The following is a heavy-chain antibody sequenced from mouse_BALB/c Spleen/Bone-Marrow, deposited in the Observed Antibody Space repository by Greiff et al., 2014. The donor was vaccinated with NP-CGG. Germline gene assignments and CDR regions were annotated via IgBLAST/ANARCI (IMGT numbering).Heavy chain of an antibody. J-gene: IGHJ2*01. CDR1: GFTFSSYG. V-gene: IGHV5-6-3*01. Sequence: LMESGGGLVQPGGSLKLSCAASGFTFSSYGMSWVRQTPDKRLELVATINTNGGNTYYPDSVKGRFTISRDNAKNTLYLQMSSLKSEDTAMYYCARGLDYWGQGTTLTVSS. CDR3: ARGLDY. CDR2: INTNGGNT.